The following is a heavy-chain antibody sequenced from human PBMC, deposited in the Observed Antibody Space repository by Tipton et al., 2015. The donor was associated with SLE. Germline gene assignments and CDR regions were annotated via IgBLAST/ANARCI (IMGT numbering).Heavy chain of an antibody. Sequence: LRLSCTVSGVSINTYYWNWIRLPPGKGLEWIGSIYYNGATSYNPSLKGRVTMSVDTSKNQFTLNISSVTGADTAIYYCARDPFGGDYFDAWGGGTLVTVSS. D-gene: IGHD3-16*01. CDR1: GVSINTYY. V-gene: IGHV4-59*01. CDR2: IYYNGAT. J-gene: IGHJ4*02. CDR3: ARDPFGGDYFDA.